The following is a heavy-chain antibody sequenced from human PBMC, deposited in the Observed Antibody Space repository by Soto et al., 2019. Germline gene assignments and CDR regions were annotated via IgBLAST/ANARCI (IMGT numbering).Heavy chain of an antibody. V-gene: IGHV4-34*01. CDR1: GGSFSGYY. Sequence: QVQLQQWGAGLLKPSETLSLTCAVYGGSFSGYYWSWIRQPPGKGLEWIGEINHSGSTNYNPSLKRRVTRSVATSNSHLSLKLSSVTAADTAVYYCARPGYEILTGYNWYFDLWGRGTLVTVSS. CDR3: ARPGYEILTGYNWYFDL. J-gene: IGHJ2*01. D-gene: IGHD3-9*01. CDR2: INHSGST.